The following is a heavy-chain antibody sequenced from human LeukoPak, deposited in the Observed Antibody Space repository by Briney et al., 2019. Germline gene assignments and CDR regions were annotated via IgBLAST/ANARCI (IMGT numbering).Heavy chain of an antibody. CDR1: GGSISRGGYY. J-gene: IGHJ4*02. CDR2: IKYSGST. D-gene: IGHD3-16*02. CDR3: ARASRLGELSLGY. Sequence: SETLSLTCTVSGGSISRGGYYWSWIRQHPGKGLEWIGYIKYSGSTHYNPSLKSRVTMSVDTFKNQFSLKLSSVTAADTAVYYCARASRLGELSLGYWGQGTLVTVSS. V-gene: IGHV4-31*03.